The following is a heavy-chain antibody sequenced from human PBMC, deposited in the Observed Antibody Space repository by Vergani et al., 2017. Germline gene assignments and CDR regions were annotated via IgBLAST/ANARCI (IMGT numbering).Heavy chain of an antibody. D-gene: IGHD2-2*02. CDR3: ARGPIYDYYYALEV. V-gene: IGHV3-21*01. CDR1: EFTFSSYT. J-gene: IGHJ6*04. CDR2: IRGDGGDI. Sequence: DVQLVESGGGLVKPGGSLRLSCAASEFTFSSYTMIWVRQAPGKGLEWVSSIRGDGGDIFYVDSVKGRFTISRDNAKNSLYLQMNSLRAEDTAVDFCARGPIYDYYYALEVWGKGTTVTVSS.